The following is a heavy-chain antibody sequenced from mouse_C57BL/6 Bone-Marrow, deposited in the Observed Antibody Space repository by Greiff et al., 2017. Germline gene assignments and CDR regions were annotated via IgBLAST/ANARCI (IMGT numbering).Heavy chain of an antibody. CDR1: GFTFSSYA. Sequence: EVKLVESGGGLVKPGGSLKLSCAASGFTFSSYAMSWVRQTPEKRLEWVATISDGGSYTYYPDNVKGRFTLSRDNAKNNLYLQMSHLKSEDTAMYYCARVVYYYGSSFDYWGQGTTLTVSS. J-gene: IGHJ2*01. D-gene: IGHD1-1*01. V-gene: IGHV5-4*03. CDR3: ARVVYYYGSSFDY. CDR2: ISDGGSYT.